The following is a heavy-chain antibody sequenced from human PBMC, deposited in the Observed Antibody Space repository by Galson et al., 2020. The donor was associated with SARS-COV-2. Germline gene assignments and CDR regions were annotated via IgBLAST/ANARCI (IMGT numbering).Heavy chain of an antibody. CDR1: GDSISSYY. CDR3: AREELLWFGETI. J-gene: IGHJ3*02. D-gene: IGHD3-10*01. V-gene: IGHV4-59*01. CDR2: ICYSGST. Sequence: WETLSLTCTVSGDSISSYYWRWIRQPPGKGLEWIGYICYSGSTNYNPSLKSRVTISVDTSKNQFSLKLSSVTAADTAVYYCAREELLWFGETIWGQGTMVTVFS.